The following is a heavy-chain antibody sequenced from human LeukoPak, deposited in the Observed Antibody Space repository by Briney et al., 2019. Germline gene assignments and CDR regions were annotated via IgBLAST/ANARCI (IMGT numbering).Heavy chain of an antibody. J-gene: IGHJ4*02. D-gene: IGHD4-23*01. CDR2: ISGSGGST. CDR3: AKDRGRWSRILDY. V-gene: IGHV3-23*01. CDR1: GFTFSSYA. Sequence: PGGSLRLSRAASGFTFSSYAMSWVRQAPGKGLEWVSAISGSGGSTYYADSVKGRFTISRDNSKNTLYLQMNSLRAEDTAVYYCAKDRGRWSRILDYWGQGTLVTVSS.